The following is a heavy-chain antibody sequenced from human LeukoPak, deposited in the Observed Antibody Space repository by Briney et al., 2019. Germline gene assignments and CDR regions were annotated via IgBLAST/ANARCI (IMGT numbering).Heavy chain of an antibody. D-gene: IGHD3-10*01. CDR2: MNPNSGNT. V-gene: IGHV1-8*01. CDR3: AREYGSGSYSGEFWFDP. CDR1: GYTFTSYD. Sequence: ASVKVSCKASGYTFTSYDINWVRQAPGQGLEWMGWMNPNSGNTGYAQKFQGRVTMTRNTSISTAYMELSSLRSEDTAVYYCAREYGSGSYSGEFWFDPWGQGTLVTVSS. J-gene: IGHJ5*02.